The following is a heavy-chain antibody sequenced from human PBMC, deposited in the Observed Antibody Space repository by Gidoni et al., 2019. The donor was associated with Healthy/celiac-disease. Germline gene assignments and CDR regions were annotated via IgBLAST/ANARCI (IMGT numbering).Heavy chain of an antibody. CDR1: GFTFSRYS. V-gene: IGHV3-21*01. CDR2: ISSSSSYI. D-gene: IGHD3-22*01. J-gene: IGHJ4*02. Sequence: EVQLVESGGGLVKPGGSLRLSCPASGFTFSRYSMNWVRQAPGKGLEWVSSISSSSSYIYYADSVKGRFTISRDNAKNSLYLQMNSLRAEDTAVYYCARGYDSSGYSLGYYDYWGQGTLVTVSS. CDR3: ARGYDSSGYSLGYYDY.